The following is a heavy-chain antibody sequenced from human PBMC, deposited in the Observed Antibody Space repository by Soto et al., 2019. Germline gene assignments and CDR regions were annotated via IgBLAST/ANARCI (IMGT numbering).Heavy chain of an antibody. V-gene: IGHV3-49*03. CDR2: IRSKAYGGTT. D-gene: IGHD3-10*01. J-gene: IGHJ6*02. Sequence: GGSLRLSCTASGFTFGDYAMSWFRQAPGKGLEWVGFIRSKAYGGTTEYAASVKGRFTISRDDSKSIAYLQMNSLKTEDTAVYYCTRDSGLGYGYYFYGMDVWGQGTTVTVSS. CDR1: GFTFGDYA. CDR3: TRDSGLGYGYYFYGMDV.